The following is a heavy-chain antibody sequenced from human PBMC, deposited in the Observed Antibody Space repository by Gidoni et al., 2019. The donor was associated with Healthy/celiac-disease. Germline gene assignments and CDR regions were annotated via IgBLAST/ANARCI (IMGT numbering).Heavy chain of an antibody. CDR3: ARESYSSSWNSYWYFDL. CDR1: GGSFSVYY. J-gene: IGHJ2*01. Sequence: QVQLQPWGAGLLKPSETLSLTCAVYGGSFSVYYWSWTRQPPGKGLEWVGEINHSGSTNYNPALKSRVTISVDTSKNQFSLKLSSVTAADTAVYYCARESYSSSWNSYWYFDLGGRGTLVTVSS. V-gene: IGHV4-34*01. D-gene: IGHD6-13*01. CDR2: INHSGST.